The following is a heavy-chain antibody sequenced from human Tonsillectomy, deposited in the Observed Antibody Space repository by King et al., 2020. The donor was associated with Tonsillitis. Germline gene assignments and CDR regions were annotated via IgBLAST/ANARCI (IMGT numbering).Heavy chain of an antibody. CDR2: TYYRSKWYN. V-gene: IGHV6-1*01. J-gene: IGHJ3*02. Sequence: VQLQQSGPGLVQPSQTLSLTCAISGDSVSRNSAAWPWIRQSPSRGLEWLGRTYYRSKWYNDSAVSVKSRITINPETSKNQFSLQLNSVTPEDTAVYYCARQDCTNGVCYTDGAFDIWGQGTMVTVSS. D-gene: IGHD2-8*01. CDR1: GDSVSRNSAA. CDR3: ARQDCTNGVCYTDGAFDI.